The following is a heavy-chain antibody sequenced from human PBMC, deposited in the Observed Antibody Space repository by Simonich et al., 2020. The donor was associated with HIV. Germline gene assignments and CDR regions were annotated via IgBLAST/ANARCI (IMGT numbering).Heavy chain of an antibody. CDR1: GGSFRNYY. Sequence: QVQLQQWGAGLLKPSETLSLTCAAYGGSFRNYYWSGIRQPPGTGREWIGEVNLVGSTDYTPSLKSRVTISIDTSKNQFSLKLSSVTAADTAVYYCARSPYKVGYFDLWGRGTLVTVSS. V-gene: IGHV4-34*01. CDR2: VNLVGST. J-gene: IGHJ2*01. D-gene: IGHD1-20*01. CDR3: ARSPYKVGYFDL.